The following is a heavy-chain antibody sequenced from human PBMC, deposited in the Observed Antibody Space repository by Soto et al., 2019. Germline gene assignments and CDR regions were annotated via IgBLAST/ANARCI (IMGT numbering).Heavy chain of an antibody. CDR1: GYTFTSYG. V-gene: IGHV1-18*01. Sequence: ASVKVSCKASGYTFTSYGISWVRQAPGQGLEWMGWISAYNGNTNYAQKLQGRVTMTTDTSTSTAYMELRSLRSDDTAVYYCARDRIVDIVATIRGVDYWGQGTLVTVSS. CDR3: ARDRIVDIVATIRGVDY. CDR2: ISAYNGNT. D-gene: IGHD5-12*01. J-gene: IGHJ4*02.